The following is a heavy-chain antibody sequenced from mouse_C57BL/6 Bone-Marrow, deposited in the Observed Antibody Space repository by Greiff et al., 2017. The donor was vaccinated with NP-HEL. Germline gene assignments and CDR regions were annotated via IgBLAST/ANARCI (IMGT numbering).Heavy chain of an antibody. J-gene: IGHJ2*01. CDR2: FYPGSGSI. CDR3: ARHEEDPDYYGPYYFDY. CDR1: GYTFTEYT. V-gene: IGHV1-62-2*01. Sequence: QVQLQQSGAELVKPGASVKLSCKASGYTFTEYTIHWVKQRSGQGLEWIGWFYPGSGSIKYNEKFKDKATLTADKSSSTVYMELSRLTSEDSAVYFCARHEEDPDYYGPYYFDYWGQGTTLTVSS. D-gene: IGHD1-1*01.